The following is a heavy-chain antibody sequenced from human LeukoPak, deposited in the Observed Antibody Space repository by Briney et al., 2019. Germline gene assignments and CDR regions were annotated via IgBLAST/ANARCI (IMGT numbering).Heavy chain of an antibody. Sequence: PSETLSLTCTVSGGSISSYYWSWIRQPPGKGLEWIGYIYYSESTNYNPSRKSRVTMSVDTSKNQFSLKLSSVTAADTAVYYCARNVDTANFDYWGQGTLVTVSS. D-gene: IGHD5-18*01. CDR1: GGSISSYY. J-gene: IGHJ4*02. CDR3: ARNVDTANFDY. CDR2: IYYSEST. V-gene: IGHV4-59*01.